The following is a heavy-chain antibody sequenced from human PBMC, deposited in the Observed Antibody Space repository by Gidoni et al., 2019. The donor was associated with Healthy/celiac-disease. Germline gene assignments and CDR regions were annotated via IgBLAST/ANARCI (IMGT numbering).Heavy chain of an antibody. CDR3: ARGRVLWFGANWCDP. V-gene: IGHV4-34*01. CDR1: GGSFSGYY. Sequence: QVQLQQWGAGLLKPSENLSLTCAVYGGSFSGYYWSWIRQPPGKGLEWIREINHSGSNNYNPSLKSRVTISVDTSKNQFSLKLSSVTAADTAVYYCARGRVLWFGANWCDPWGQGTLVTVSS. J-gene: IGHJ5*02. D-gene: IGHD3-10*01. CDR2: INHSGSN.